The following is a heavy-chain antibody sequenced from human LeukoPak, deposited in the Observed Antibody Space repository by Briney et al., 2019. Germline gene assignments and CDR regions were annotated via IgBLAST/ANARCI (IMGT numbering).Heavy chain of an antibody. V-gene: IGHV3-23*01. J-gene: IGHJ4*02. CDR3: ARAQYSYGSGPFDY. D-gene: IGHD5-18*01. CDR1: GFTFSSSA. Sequence: GGSLRLSCAASGFTFSSSAMSWVRQAPGKGLEWVSAISNNGGYTYYADSVQGRFTISRDNSKSTLCLQMNSLRAEDTAVYYCARAQYSYGSGPFDYWGQGTLVTVSS. CDR2: ISNNGGYT.